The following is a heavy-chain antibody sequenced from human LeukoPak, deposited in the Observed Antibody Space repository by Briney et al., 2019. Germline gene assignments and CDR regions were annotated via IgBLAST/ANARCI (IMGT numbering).Heavy chain of an antibody. CDR3: AKWAARYYCSSTSCYNDY. Sequence: PGGSLRLSCAASGFTFSSYAMSWVRQAPGKGPEWVSAISGSGGSTYYADSVKGRFTISRDNSKNTLYLQMNSLRAEDTAVYYCAKWAARYYCSSTSCYNDYWGQGTLVTVSS. J-gene: IGHJ4*02. D-gene: IGHD2-2*02. V-gene: IGHV3-23*01. CDR2: ISGSGGST. CDR1: GFTFSSYA.